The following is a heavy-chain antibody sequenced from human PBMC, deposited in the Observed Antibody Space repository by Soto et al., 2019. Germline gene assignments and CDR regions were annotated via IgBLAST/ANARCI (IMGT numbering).Heavy chain of an antibody. CDR2: SRDKAQDYSI. Sequence: EVQLVESGGGLVQPGGSLRLSCAGSGFTFSDHYIDWVRQAPGKGLEWVGRSRDKAQDYSITYAASVKGRFTTSRDESNNSVYLQMNSLKSEDTSVYYCVRAMYFSDSSGYTRCLDYWGQGPLVTVSS. CDR1: GFTFSDHY. V-gene: IGHV3-72*01. D-gene: IGHD3-22*01. CDR3: VRAMYFSDSSGYTRCLDY. J-gene: IGHJ4*02.